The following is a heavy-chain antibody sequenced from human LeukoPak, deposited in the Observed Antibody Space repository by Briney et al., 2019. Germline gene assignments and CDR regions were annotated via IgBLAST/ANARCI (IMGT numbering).Heavy chain of an antibody. CDR1: GFTFKNYA. Sequence: GGSLRLSCAASGFTFKNYAMHWVRQAPGKGLEWVSGISYHSGTIDYADLVKGRFTISRDDAQNYVYLQMSSLRPEDTAFYYCVKDQATVVGGMDEWGQGTLVTVSS. CDR2: ISYHSGTI. D-gene: IGHD2-2*01. CDR3: VKDQATVVGGMDE. V-gene: IGHV3-9*01. J-gene: IGHJ1*01.